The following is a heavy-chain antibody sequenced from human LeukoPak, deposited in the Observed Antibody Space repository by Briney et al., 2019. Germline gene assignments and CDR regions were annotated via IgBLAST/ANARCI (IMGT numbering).Heavy chain of an antibody. Sequence: ASVKVSCKASGYTFTGYYMHCVRQAPGQGLEWVGWINPNSGGTNYAKKFQGRVTMTRDTSISTAYMELSRLRSDDTAVYYCARDLPITMIVVEDYWGQGTLVTVSS. J-gene: IGHJ4*02. V-gene: IGHV1-2*02. CDR3: ARDLPITMIVVEDY. CDR1: GYTFTGYY. D-gene: IGHD3-22*01. CDR2: INPNSGGT.